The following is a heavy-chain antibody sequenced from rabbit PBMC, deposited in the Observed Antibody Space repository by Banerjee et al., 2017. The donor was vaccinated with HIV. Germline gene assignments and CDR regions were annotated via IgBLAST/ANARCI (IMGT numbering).Heavy chain of an antibody. J-gene: IGHJ4*01. CDR2: IYGGSSGGT. Sequence: QSLEESGGDLVKPGASLTLTCTASGFSFSGSYWICWVRQAPGKGPEWIACIYGGSSGGTWYASWVNGRFTLSKTSSTTVTLQMTSLTAADTATYFCARRYTGYDLWGPGTLVTVS. CDR3: ARRYTGYDL. D-gene: IGHD7-1*01. V-gene: IGHV1S40*01. CDR1: GFSFSGSYW.